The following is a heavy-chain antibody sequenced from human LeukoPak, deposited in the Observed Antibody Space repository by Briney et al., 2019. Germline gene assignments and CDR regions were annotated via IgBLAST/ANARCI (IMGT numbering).Heavy chain of an antibody. Sequence: SETLSLTCTVSDGSFSSSNYYWVWIRQPPGKGLEWVEIIYYSGNNYHTPPLRSRVTISVDASKNRFSLKLSSVTAADTAVYYCALRYLDRDYWGQGTVVSVSS. J-gene: IGHJ4*02. D-gene: IGHD3-9*01. V-gene: IGHV4-39*01. CDR3: ALRYLDRDY. CDR1: DGSFSSSNYY. CDR2: IYYSGNN.